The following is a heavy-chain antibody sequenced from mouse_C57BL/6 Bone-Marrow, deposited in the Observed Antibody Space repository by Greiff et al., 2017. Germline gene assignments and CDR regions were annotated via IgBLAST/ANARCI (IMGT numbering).Heavy chain of an antibody. Sequence: VKLVESGPGLVKPSQSLFLTCSITGFPITSGYYWIWIRQSPGKPLEWMGYITHSGETFYNPSLQSPISITRETSKNQFFLQLISVTTEDTAMYYCAGDRWGYGFDDWGQGTTLTVSS. D-gene: IGHD3-1*01. CDR2: ITHSGET. V-gene: IGHV12-3*01. CDR3: AGDRWGYGFDD. J-gene: IGHJ2*01. CDR1: GFPITSGYY.